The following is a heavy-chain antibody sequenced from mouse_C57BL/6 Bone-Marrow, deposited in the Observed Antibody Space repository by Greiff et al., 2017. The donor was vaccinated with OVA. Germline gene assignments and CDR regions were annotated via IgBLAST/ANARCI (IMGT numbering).Heavy chain of an antibody. Sequence: EVNVVESGGGLVQPGGSLKLSCSASGFTFSDYEMPWVRQAPEKGLEWVAYISSGGSTTYYADTVKGRFTISRDNAKNTLYLQMTSLRSEDTATYYCARIAYDGRYAMDYWGQGTSVTVSS. CDR3: ARIAYDGRYAMDY. CDR1: GFTFSDYE. CDR2: ISSGGSTT. D-gene: IGHD2-12*01. J-gene: IGHJ4*01. V-gene: IGHV5-17*01.